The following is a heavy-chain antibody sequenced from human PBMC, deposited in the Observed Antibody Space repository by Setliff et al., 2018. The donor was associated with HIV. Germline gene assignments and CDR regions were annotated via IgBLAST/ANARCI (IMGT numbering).Heavy chain of an antibody. CDR3: AASADGDCATTACTNWFDP. V-gene: IGHV3-15*01. CDR1: GFIFSNVW. CDR2: IKSTIDGGTT. Sequence: LRLSCAASGFIFSNVWMSWVRQTPGKGLEWVGRIKSTIDGGTTDYTAPVKGRFTISRDDSKNTLFLQMNSVTTEDTAMYFCAASADGDCATTACTNWFDPWGQGTLVTVSS. J-gene: IGHJ5*02. D-gene: IGHD1-1*01.